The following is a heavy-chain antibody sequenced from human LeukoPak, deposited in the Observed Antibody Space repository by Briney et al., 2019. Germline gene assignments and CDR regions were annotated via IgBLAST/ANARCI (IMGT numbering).Heavy chain of an antibody. CDR2: IFSAGST. J-gene: IGHJ4*02. Sequence: GGSLRLSCAASGFSVSSNYMSWVRQAPGKGLEWISVIFSAGSTAYAASVKGRFTISKDNSKNTLYLQMNSLSVEDTAVYYCTPKGTDQAYDYCGQGTLVTVPS. CDR3: TPKGTDQAYDY. V-gene: IGHV3-53*01. CDR1: GFSVSSNY.